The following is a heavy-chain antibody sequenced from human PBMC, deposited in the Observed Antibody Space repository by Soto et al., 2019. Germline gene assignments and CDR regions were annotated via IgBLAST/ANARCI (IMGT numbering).Heavy chain of an antibody. CDR3: ARGPSGDKVDS. J-gene: IGHJ4*02. CDR2: IYDGGRT. V-gene: IGHV4-30-4*01. CDR1: GGSISTVDYW. Sequence: QVQLQESGPGLVKPSQTLSLTCTVSGGSISTVDYWWSWIRQSPGMGLEWIGHIYDGGRTYNNPSLESRVTMSVDTSKSQLSLRLSSVSAADTAVYYCARGPSGDKVDSWGQGTLVTVSS. D-gene: IGHD7-27*01.